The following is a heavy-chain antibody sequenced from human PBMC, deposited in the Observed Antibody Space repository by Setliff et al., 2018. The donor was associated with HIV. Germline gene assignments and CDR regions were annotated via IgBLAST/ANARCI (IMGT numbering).Heavy chain of an antibody. V-gene: IGHV4-39*02. Sequence: PSETLSLTCTVSGGSTDSGSYYWAWIRQPPGKGLEWIGSMYYTGSTYYNPSLKSRVTISIDTSKNQFPLKLNSVTAADTAMYYCVRDGGSSGWYFVLGYSDYWGPGTLVTVSS. CDR3: VRDGGSSGWYFVLGYSDY. J-gene: IGHJ4*02. D-gene: IGHD6-19*01. CDR1: GGSTDSGSYY. CDR2: MYYTGST.